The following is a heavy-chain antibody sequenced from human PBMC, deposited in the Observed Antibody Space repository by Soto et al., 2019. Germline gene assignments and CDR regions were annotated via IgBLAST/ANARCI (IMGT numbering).Heavy chain of an antibody. CDR1: GGSIRSYY. Sequence: PSETLSLTCTVSGGSIRSYYWSWIRQPPGKGLEWIGYIYYSGSTNYNPSLKSRVTISVDTSKNQFSLKLSSVTAADTAVYYCARGNRNWNSKIRFDPWGQGTLVTVSS. D-gene: IGHD1-7*01. CDR3: ARGNRNWNSKIRFDP. CDR2: IYYSGST. V-gene: IGHV4-59*01. J-gene: IGHJ5*02.